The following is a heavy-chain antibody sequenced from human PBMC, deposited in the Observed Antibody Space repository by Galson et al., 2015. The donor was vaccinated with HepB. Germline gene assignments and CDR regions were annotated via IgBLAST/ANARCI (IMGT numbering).Heavy chain of an antibody. D-gene: IGHD6-19*01. J-gene: IGHJ4*02. CDR3: ARDRGTGWGIGY. Sequence: SVTVSCKASGNTFTDYYMHWVRQAPGQGLEWMGRINPNSGDTNYARRFQGRVTMTRDTSISTASMELSRLTSDDTAVYYCARDRGTGWGIGYWGQGTLVTVSS. CDR2: INPNSGDT. V-gene: IGHV1-2*06. CDR1: GNTFTDYY.